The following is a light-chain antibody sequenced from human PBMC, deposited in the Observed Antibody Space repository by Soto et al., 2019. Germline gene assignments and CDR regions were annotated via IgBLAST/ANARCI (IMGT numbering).Light chain of an antibody. Sequence: DIQLTQSPSFLSASVGDTVTITCRASQAISSFLAWYQQKPGKAPNLLIFGVSTLQNGVPSRFSGRGSGTEFTLTISSLQPEDFATYYCQQLNSYPWTFGQGTKVEIK. CDR1: QAISSF. CDR3: QQLNSYPWT. CDR2: GVS. J-gene: IGKJ1*01. V-gene: IGKV1-9*01.